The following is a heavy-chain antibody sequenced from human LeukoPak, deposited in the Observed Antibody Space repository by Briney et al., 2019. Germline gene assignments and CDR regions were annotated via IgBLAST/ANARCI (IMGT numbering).Heavy chain of an antibody. CDR1: GSTFSSYA. J-gene: IGHJ4*02. CDR2: ISYDGGNK. Sequence: GGSLRLSCAASGSTFSSYAMHWVRQAPGKGLEWVAVISYDGGNKYYADSVKGRFTISRDNSKNTLYLQMNSLRAEDTAVYYCARQGYDSSGLDYWGQGTLVTVSS. V-gene: IGHV3-30-3*01. D-gene: IGHD3-22*01. CDR3: ARQGYDSSGLDY.